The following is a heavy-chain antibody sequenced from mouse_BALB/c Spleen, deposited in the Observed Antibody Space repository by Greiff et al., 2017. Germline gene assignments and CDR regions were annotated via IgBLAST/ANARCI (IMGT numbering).Heavy chain of an antibody. CDR3: ASGDGNYVDYAMDY. CDR1: GFNIKDYY. CDR2: IDPENGNT. Sequence: EVKLVESGAELVRPGALVKLSCKASGFNIKDYYMHWVKQRPEQGLEWIGWIDPENGNTIYDPKFQGKASITADTSSNTAYLQLSSLTSEDTAVYYCASGDGNYVDYAMDYWGQGTSVTVSS. D-gene: IGHD2-1*01. V-gene: IGHV14-1*02. J-gene: IGHJ4*01.